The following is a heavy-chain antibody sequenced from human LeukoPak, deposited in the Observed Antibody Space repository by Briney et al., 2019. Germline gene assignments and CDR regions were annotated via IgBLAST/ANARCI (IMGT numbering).Heavy chain of an antibody. J-gene: IGHJ3*02. D-gene: IGHD2-21*01. CDR2: ISAYNGNI. Sequence: ASVKVSCKASGYTFSSYAISWVRQAPGQGLEWIGWISAYNGNIKYARKLQGRVTMTTDASTSTAYMELRNLGSDDTAVYYCASFLSDRFNIWGQGTLVTVSS. CDR1: GYTFSSYA. V-gene: IGHV1-18*01. CDR3: ASFLSDRFNI.